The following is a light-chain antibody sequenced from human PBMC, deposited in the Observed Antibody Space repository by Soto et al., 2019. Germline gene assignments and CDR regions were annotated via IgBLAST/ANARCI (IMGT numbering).Light chain of an antibody. V-gene: IGLV2-8*01. CDR3: SSHAGSINVA. CDR2: EVS. J-gene: IGLJ3*02. CDR1: SSDVGGYHY. Sequence: QSVLTQPPSASGSPGQSGTISCTGTSSDVGGYHYVSWYQQHPGKAPKLMIYEVSKRPPGVPDRFSGSKSGNTASLTVSGLQADDEADYYCSSHAGSINVAFGGGTKLTVL.